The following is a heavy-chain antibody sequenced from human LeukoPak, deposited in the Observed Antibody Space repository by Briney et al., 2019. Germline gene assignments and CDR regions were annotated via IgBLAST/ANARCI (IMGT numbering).Heavy chain of an antibody. D-gene: IGHD2-2*02. Sequence: GESLKISCKGSGYSFTSYWIGWVRQMPGKGLEWMGIIYPGDSDTRYSPSFQGQVTISADKSISTAYLQWSSLKASDTTMYYCARATTSIVVVPAAIFGWSWFDPWGQGTLVTVSS. CDR1: GYSFTSYW. V-gene: IGHV5-51*01. CDR2: IYPGDSDT. J-gene: IGHJ5*02. CDR3: ARATTSIVVVPAAIFGWSWFDP.